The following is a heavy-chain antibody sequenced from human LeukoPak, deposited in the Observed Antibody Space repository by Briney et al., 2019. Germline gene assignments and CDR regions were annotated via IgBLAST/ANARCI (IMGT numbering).Heavy chain of an antibody. D-gene: IGHD6-19*01. CDR2: IAYNGNT. Sequence: SETLSLTCTVSGGSISRFYWNWVRQPPGKGLEWIGYIAYNGNTNYSPSPKSRVTTSVDTSKNQFSLKLSSVTAADTAVYYCARAGTSGWYGEYWGQGILVTVSS. J-gene: IGHJ4*02. CDR3: ARAGTSGWYGEY. CDR1: GGSISRFY. V-gene: IGHV4-59*01.